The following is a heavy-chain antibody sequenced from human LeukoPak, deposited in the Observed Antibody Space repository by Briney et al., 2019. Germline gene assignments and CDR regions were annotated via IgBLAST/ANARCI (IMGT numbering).Heavy chain of an antibody. V-gene: IGHV3-7*04. CDR1: GFTFTSYG. Sequence: GTSLRLSCAASGFTFTSYGMHWVRQAPGKGLEWVANIKPDGSEKYYVDSVKGRFTISRDNAKNSLYLQMTSLRAEDTAVYYCARGSGDYSGQGTLVTVSS. CDR2: IKPDGSEK. J-gene: IGHJ4*02. CDR3: ARGSGDY.